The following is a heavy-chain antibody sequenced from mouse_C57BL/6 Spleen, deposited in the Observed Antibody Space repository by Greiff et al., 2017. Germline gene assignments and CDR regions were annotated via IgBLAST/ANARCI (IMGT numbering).Heavy chain of an antibody. CDR3: ARGATES. D-gene: IGHD3-1*01. Sequence: EVQLQQSGPDLVQPGASVKISCKASGYTFTDYYMNWVQQSPGKSLEWIGDINPNNGSTNYNQKFKSKATLTVDKSSSTAYMELRSLTSEDSAVYYCARGATESWGQGTTLTVSS. CDR2: INPNNGST. V-gene: IGHV1-26*01. CDR1: GYTFTDYY. J-gene: IGHJ2*01.